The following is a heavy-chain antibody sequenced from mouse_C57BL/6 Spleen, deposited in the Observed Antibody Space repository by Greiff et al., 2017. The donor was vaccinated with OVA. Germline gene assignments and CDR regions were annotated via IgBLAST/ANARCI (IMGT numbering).Heavy chain of an antibody. J-gene: IGHJ4*01. CDR1: GFTFSSYA. CDR3: ARCNYCGNSKCNYYAIKY. Sequence: EVMLVESGGGLVKPGGSLKLSCAASGFTFSSYAMSWVRQTPEKRMEWVATISDGGSYTYYPDNVKGRFTISRDNAKNNLYLQMSHLKSEDTAMYYCARCNYCGNSKCNYYAIKYWDQKTADTNSS. D-gene: IGHD1-1*01. V-gene: IGHV5-4*03. CDR2: ISDGGSYT.